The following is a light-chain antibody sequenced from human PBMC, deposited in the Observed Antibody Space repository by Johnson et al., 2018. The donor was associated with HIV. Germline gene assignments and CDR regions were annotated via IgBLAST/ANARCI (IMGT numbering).Light chain of an antibody. J-gene: IGLJ1*01. V-gene: IGLV1-51*02. CDR3: GTWDSSLSAGFYV. CDR2: ENH. Sequence: QSVLTQPPSVSAAPGQKVTISCYGSSSNIGNNYVSWYQQLPGTAPKLLIYENHKRPSGIPDRFSGSKSGTSATLGITGLQTGDEADYYCGTWDSSLSAGFYVFGAGTKVTVL. CDR1: SSNIGNNY.